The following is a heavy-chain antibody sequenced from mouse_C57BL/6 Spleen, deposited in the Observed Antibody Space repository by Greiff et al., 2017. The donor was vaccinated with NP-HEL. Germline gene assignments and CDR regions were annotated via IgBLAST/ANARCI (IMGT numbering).Heavy chain of an antibody. CDR2: IHPNSGST. V-gene: IGHV1-64*01. D-gene: IGHD1-1*01. J-gene: IGHJ4*01. CDR1: GYTFTSYW. CDR3: GRSTGEEAGPMDY. Sequence: QVQLQQPGAELVKPGASVKLSCKASGYTFTSYWMHWVKQRPGQGLEWIGMIHPNSGSTNYNEKFKSKATLTVDKSSSTAYMQLSSLTSEDSAVYYCGRSTGEEAGPMDYWGQGTSVTVSS.